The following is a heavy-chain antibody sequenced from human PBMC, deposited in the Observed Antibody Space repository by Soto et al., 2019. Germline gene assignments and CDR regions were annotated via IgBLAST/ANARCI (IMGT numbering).Heavy chain of an antibody. CDR1: GFTFDDYA. V-gene: IGHV3-9*01. Sequence: EVQLVESGGGLVQPGRSLRLSCAASGFTFDDYAMHWVRQAPGKGLEWVSGISWNSGSIGYADSVKGRFTISRDNAKNSLYRQINGRGAEDTALYYCAKPPGKLLVNWFAPWGQGTLVTVPS. J-gene: IGHJ5*02. D-gene: IGHD2-8*02. CDR2: ISWNSGSI. CDR3: AKPPGKLLVNWFAP.